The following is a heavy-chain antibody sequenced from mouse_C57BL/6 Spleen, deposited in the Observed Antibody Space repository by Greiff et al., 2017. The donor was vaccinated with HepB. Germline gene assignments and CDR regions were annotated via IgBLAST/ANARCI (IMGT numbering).Heavy chain of an antibody. J-gene: IGHJ2*01. V-gene: IGHV1-53*01. D-gene: IGHD2-4*01. CDR3: ARSGRYDYDPSYFDY. Sequence: QVQLQQPGTELVKPGASVKLSCKASGYTFTSYWMHWVKQRPGQGLEWIGNINPSNGGTNYNEKFKSKATLTVDKSSSTAYMQLSSLTSEDSAVYYCARSGRYDYDPSYFDYWGQGTTLTVSS. CDR1: GYTFTSYW. CDR2: INPSNGGT.